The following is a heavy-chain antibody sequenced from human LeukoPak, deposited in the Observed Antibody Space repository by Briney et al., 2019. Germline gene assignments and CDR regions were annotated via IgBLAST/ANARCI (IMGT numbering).Heavy chain of an antibody. CDR3: AREGLNMVRGVIPKEAWGWFDP. V-gene: IGHV4-59*12. CDR2: ISYSGST. Sequence: SETLSLTCTVSGDSMSSYYWSWIRQPPGKGLEWIAYISYSGSTKYNPSLKSRVTISVDTSKNQFSLKLNSVTAADTAVYYCAREGLNMVRGVIPKEAWGWFDPWGQGTLVTVSS. J-gene: IGHJ5*02. D-gene: IGHD3-10*01. CDR1: GDSMSSYY.